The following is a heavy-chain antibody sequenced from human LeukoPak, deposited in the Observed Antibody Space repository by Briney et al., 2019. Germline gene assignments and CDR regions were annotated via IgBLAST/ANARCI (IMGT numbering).Heavy chain of an antibody. J-gene: IGHJ3*02. D-gene: IGHD4/OR15-4a*01. V-gene: IGHV3-9*03. CDR2: ISWNSGSI. CDR1: GFTFDDYA. CDR3: AKEEVLSNAFDI. Sequence: PGRSLRLSCAASGFTFDDYAMHWVRQAPGKGLEWVSGISWNSGSIGYADSVKGRFTISRDNAKNSLYLQMNSLRAEDMALYYCAKEEVLSNAFDIWGQGTTVTVSS.